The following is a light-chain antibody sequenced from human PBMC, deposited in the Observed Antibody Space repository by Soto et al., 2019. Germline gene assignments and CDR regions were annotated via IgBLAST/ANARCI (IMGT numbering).Light chain of an antibody. J-gene: IGLJ1*01. CDR1: SSNIGAGYA. CDR2: GNS. V-gene: IGLV1-40*01. Sequence: QSVLTQPPSVSGAPGQRVTISCTGSSSNIGAGYAVHWYQQLPGTAPKLLIYGNSNRPSGVPDRFSGSKSGTSASLAITGLQAEDEADYYCQYYDSSMSGYVFGPGTKVTVL. CDR3: QYYDSSMSGYV.